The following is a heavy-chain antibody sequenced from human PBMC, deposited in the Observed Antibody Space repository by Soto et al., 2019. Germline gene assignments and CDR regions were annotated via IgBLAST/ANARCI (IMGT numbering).Heavy chain of an antibody. CDR2: INPNSGGT. CDR1: GYTFTGYY. V-gene: IGHV1-2*04. J-gene: IGHJ4*02. Sequence: ASVKVSCKASGYTFTGYYMHWVRQAPGQGLEWMGWINPNSGGTNYAQKFQGWVTMTRDTSISTAYMELSRLRSDDTAVYYCARWGRGTVTTFDYWGQGTLVTVSS. D-gene: IGHD4-17*01. CDR3: ARWGRGTVTTFDY.